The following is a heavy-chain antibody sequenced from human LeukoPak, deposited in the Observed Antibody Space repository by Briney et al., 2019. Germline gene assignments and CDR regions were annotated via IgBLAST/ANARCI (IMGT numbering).Heavy chain of an antibody. CDR1: RLTFSSYS. CDR2: INSGGSTI. V-gene: IGHV3-48*01. Sequence: GGSLRLSCTASRLTFSSYSMNWVRQAPGKGLEWISYINSGGSTIYYADSVKGRFTISRDNAKNALYLQMNSLRAEDTALYYCAKGKQWELPFDCWGQGTLVTVSS. CDR3: AKGKQWELPFDC. D-gene: IGHD1-26*01. J-gene: IGHJ4*02.